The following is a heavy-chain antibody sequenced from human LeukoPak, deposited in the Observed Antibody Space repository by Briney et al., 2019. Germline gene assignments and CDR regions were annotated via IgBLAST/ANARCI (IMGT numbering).Heavy chain of an antibody. CDR2: IHYSGST. J-gene: IGHJ4*02. Sequence: SETLSLTCTVSGGSITNYYWSWIRQPPGKGLEWIGCIHYSGSTNYNPSLKSRVTISVDTSKNQFSLKLGSVTAADTAVYYCARVRDRSSYFYDLDYWGQGTLVTVSS. CDR3: ARVRDRSSYFYDLDY. V-gene: IGHV4-59*01. CDR1: GGSITNYY. D-gene: IGHD3-22*01.